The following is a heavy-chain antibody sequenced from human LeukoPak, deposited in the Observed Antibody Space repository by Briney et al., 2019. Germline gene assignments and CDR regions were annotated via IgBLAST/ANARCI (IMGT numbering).Heavy chain of an antibody. CDR2: IYPGDSYS. CDR3: ARGHASYLQDY. CDR1: GYSFTSYW. V-gene: IGHV5-51*01. J-gene: IGHJ4*02. Sequence: GESLKIPCKGSGYSFTSYWIGWVRQMPGKGLEWMGIIYPGDSYSTYSPSFQGQVTISADKSISTAYLQWSSLKASDTAMYYCARGHASYLQDYWGQGTLVTVSS. D-gene: IGHD4-11*01.